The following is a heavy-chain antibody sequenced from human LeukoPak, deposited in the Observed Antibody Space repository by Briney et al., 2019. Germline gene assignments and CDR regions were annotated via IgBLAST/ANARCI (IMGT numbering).Heavy chain of an antibody. CDR2: ISGSGGST. D-gene: IGHD4-17*01. Sequence: GGSLRLSCAASGFTFSSYGMSWVRQAPGKGLEWVSAISGSGGSTYYADSVKGRFTVSRDNSKNTLYLQMNSLRAEDTAVYYCAKDGSFYYGEGRIYYFYYMDVWGKGTTVTVSS. CDR3: AKDGSFYYGEGRIYYFYYMDV. CDR1: GFTFSSYG. J-gene: IGHJ6*03. V-gene: IGHV3-23*01.